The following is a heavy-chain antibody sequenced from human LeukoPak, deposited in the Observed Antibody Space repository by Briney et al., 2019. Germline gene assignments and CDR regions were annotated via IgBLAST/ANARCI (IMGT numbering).Heavy chain of an antibody. CDR3: ARGQSAVAGRDY. D-gene: IGHD6-19*01. CDR2: ISSSSSYT. CDR1: GXTFSDYY. V-gene: IGHV3-11*05. J-gene: IGHJ4*02. Sequence: GGSLRLSCAASGXTFSDYYMSWIRQAPGKGLEWVSYISSSSSYTNYADSVKGRFTISRDNAKNSLYLQMNSLRAEDTAVYYCARGQSAVAGRDYWGQGTLVTVSS.